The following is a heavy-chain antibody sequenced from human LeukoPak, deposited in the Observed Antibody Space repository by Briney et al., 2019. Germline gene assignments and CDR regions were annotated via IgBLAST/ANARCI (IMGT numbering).Heavy chain of an antibody. CDR2: ISSSGSTI. D-gene: IGHD1-26*01. V-gene: IGHV3-48*03. CDR1: GFTFSSYE. CDR3: ARDTHSGSYYRVGLT. Sequence: GGSLRLSCAASGFTFSSYEMNWVRQAPGKGLEWVSYISSSGSTIYYADFVKGRFTISRDNAENSLYLQTNSLRAEDTAVYYCARDTHSGSYYRVGLTWGQGTLVTVSS. J-gene: IGHJ5*02.